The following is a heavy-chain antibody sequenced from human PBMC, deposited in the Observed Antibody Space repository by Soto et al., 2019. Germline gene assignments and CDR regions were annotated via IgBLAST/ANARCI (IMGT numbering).Heavy chain of an antibody. V-gene: IGHV3-23*01. J-gene: IGHJ3*02. Sequence: GGSLRLSCAASGFTFSSYAMSWVRQAPGKGLEWVSAISGSGGSTYYADSVKGRFTISRDKSKNTLYLQMNSLRAEDKAVYYCAKDWPQDCSGGSCYSGAFDIWGKGTMVTVSS. CDR1: GFTFSSYA. D-gene: IGHD2-15*01. CDR3: AKDWPQDCSGGSCYSGAFDI. CDR2: ISGSGGST.